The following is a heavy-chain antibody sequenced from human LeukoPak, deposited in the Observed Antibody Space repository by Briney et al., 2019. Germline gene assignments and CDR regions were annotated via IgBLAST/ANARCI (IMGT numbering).Heavy chain of an antibody. D-gene: IGHD6-19*01. CDR2: IYSSGNT. Sequence: GGSLRLSCAASGFTFSSNYMSWVRQAPGKGLEWVSVIYSSGNTYYADSVKGRFTISRDKSKNTVYLQMNSLRAEDRAVYHCARHFSSGYSFDYWGQGTLVTVSS. V-gene: IGHV3-66*04. J-gene: IGHJ4*02. CDR1: GFTFSSNY. CDR3: ARHFSSGYSFDY.